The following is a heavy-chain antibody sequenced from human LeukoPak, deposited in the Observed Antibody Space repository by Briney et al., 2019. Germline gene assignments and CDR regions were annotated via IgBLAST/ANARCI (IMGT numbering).Heavy chain of an antibody. Sequence: SVKVSCKASGGTFSSYAISWVRQAPGQGLKWMGGIIPIFGTANYAQKFQGRVTITADESTSTAYMELSSLRSEDTAVYYCARAKVVVITDGFDYWGQGTLVTVSS. CDR3: ARAKVVVITDGFDY. D-gene: IGHD3-22*01. J-gene: IGHJ4*02. CDR1: GGTFSSYA. V-gene: IGHV1-69*13. CDR2: IIPIFGTA.